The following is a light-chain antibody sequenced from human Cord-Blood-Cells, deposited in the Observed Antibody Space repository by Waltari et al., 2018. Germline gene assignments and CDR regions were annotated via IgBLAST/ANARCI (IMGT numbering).Light chain of an antibody. Sequence: IVFTQSTAPLALSQGERATRSCRASQSVSSYLAWYQQKPGQAPMLLIYDASNRATGIPTRFSGSGSGTDFTLTISILEPEDFAVYYCQQRSNWPLTSGGGTKVEIK. J-gene: IGKJ4*01. CDR1: QSVSSY. CDR2: DAS. V-gene: IGKV3-11*01. CDR3: QQRSNWPLT.